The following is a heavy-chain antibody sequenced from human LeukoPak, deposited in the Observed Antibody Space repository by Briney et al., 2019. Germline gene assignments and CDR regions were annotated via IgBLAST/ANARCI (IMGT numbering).Heavy chain of an antibody. J-gene: IGHJ4*02. Sequence: GGSLRLSCAASGFTFSSYSMNLVRQAPGKGLEWVSSISSSSSYIYYADSVKGRFTISRDNAKNSLYLQMNSLRAEDTAVYYCARVPGGGSYNYWGQGTLVTVSS. CDR1: GFTFSSYS. D-gene: IGHD1-26*01. CDR3: ARVPGGGSYNY. CDR2: ISSSSSYI. V-gene: IGHV3-21*01.